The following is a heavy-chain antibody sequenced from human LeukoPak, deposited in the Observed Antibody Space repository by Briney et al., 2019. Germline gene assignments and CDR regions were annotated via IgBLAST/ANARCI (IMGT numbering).Heavy chain of an antibody. D-gene: IGHD3-22*01. V-gene: IGHV5-51*01. CDR3: ARPPQDDSSGYYPKPQWEFDY. J-gene: IGHJ4*02. CDR2: IYPGDSDT. CDR1: GYSFTSYW. Sequence: GESLKISCKGSGYSFTSYWIGWVRQMPGIGLEWMGIIYPGDSDTRYSPSFQGQVTISADKSISTAYLQWSSLKASDTAMYYCARPPQDDSSGYYPKPQWEFDYWGQGTLVTVSS.